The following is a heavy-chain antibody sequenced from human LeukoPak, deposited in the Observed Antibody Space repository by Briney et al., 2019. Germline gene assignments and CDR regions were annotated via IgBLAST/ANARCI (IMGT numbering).Heavy chain of an antibody. CDR2: ISYDGSNE. J-gene: IGHJ4*02. CDR3: AKVYGAGNFYSLFYLDH. D-gene: IGHD3-10*01. V-gene: IGHV3-30*18. CDR1: GFTFSSYA. Sequence: GGSLRLSCAASGFTFSSYAFHWVRQAPGKGLEWVAVISYDGSNEYYADSVKGRFTISRDNSKNTVCLQMNTVRAEDTAVYYCAKVYGAGNFYSLFYLDHWGQGTLVTVSS.